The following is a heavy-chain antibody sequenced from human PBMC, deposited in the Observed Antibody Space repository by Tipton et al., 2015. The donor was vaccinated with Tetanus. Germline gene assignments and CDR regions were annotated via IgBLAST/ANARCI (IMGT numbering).Heavy chain of an antibody. V-gene: IGHV1-46*01. Sequence: VQSGAEVKTLGASVKVSCKASGYTFTYNYIHWVRQVPGQGLQWLGIINPSDGSTNYARFFQGRVTMTADTSTGTVYMDLSSLRSDDTAVYYCVRPDRYCSGGSCYLALDYWGQGTLITVSS. D-gene: IGHD2-15*01. J-gene: IGHJ4*02. CDR2: INPSDGST. CDR1: GYTFTYNY. CDR3: VRPDRYCSGGSCYLALDY.